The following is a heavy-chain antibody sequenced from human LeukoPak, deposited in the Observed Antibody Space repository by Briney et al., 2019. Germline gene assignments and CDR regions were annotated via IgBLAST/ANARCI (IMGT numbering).Heavy chain of an antibody. CDR3: ARGPLIVATTSMDY. CDR2: IKQDGSEK. D-gene: IGHD5-12*01. V-gene: IGHV3-7*01. Sequence: GGSLRLSCAASGFTISSYWMNWVRQAPGKGLEWVADIKQDGSEKYYLDSVKGRFTISRDNAKNSLYLQMNSLKAEDTAVYYCARGPLIVATTSMDYWGQGTLVTVSS. CDR1: GFTISSYW. J-gene: IGHJ4*02.